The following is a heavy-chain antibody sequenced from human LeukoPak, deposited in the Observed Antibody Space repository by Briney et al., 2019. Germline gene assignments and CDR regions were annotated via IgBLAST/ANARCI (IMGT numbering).Heavy chain of an antibody. Sequence: GASVKVSCKASGYTFTIYAMTWVRQAPGQGLEWMGWISTYNGNTNYAQKFQDRVTMTTDIPTSTAYMELRSLRSDDTAVYYCARDRAGNDAFDIWGQGTMVTVSS. CDR1: GYTFTIYA. J-gene: IGHJ3*02. CDR3: ARDRAGNDAFDI. D-gene: IGHD6-19*01. V-gene: IGHV1-18*04. CDR2: ISTYNGNT.